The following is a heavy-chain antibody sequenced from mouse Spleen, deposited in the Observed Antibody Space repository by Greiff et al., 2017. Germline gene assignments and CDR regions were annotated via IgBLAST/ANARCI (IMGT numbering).Heavy chain of an antibody. CDR2: IYPSDSET. Sequence: QVQLQQPGAELVRPGSSVKLSCKASGYTFTSYWMDWVKQRPGQGLEWIGNIYPSDSETHYNQKFKDKATLTVDKSSSTAYMQLSSLTSEDSAVYYCATRQLGLRDYFDYWGQGTTLTVSS. V-gene: IGHV1-61*01. CDR1: GYTFTSYW. CDR3: ATRQLGLRDYFDY. J-gene: IGHJ2*01. D-gene: IGHD3-2*01.